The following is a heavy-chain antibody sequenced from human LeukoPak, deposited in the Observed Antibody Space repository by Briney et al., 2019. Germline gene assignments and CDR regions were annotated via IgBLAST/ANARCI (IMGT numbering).Heavy chain of an antibody. V-gene: IGHV1-2*02. CDR1: GYTFTGYY. D-gene: IGHD1-26*01. CDR3: ARDPYSGSYGNYYYYFMDV. Sequence: ASVKVSCKASGYTFTGYYMHWVRQAPGQGLEWMGWINPNSGGTNYAQKFQGRVTMTRDTSISTAYMELSRLRSDDTAVYYCARDPYSGSYGNYYYYFMDVWGKGTTVTISS. J-gene: IGHJ6*03. CDR2: INPNSGGT.